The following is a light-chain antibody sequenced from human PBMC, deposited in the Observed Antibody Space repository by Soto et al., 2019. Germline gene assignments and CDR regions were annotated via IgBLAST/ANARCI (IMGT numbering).Light chain of an antibody. CDR1: QSVSSY. CDR2: DAS. V-gene: IGKV3-20*01. Sequence: EIVLTQSPGTLSLSPGERATLSCRASQSVSSYLAWYQQKPGQAPRLLIYDASNRATGIPDRFSGSGSGTDFTLTISRLEPEDFAVYYCQQHGISHITFGQGTRLEIK. CDR3: QQHGISHIT. J-gene: IGKJ5*01.